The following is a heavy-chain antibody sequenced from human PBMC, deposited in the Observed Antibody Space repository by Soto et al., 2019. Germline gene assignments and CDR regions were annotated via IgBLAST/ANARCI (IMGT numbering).Heavy chain of an antibody. Sequence: QVQLVQSGAEEKKPGASVKVSCEASGYTFTSYAMHWVRQAPGQRLEWMGWINAGNGNTKYSQKFQGRVTITRDTSASTAYMELRSLRSEDTAVYYCARGTVVTHFDYWGQGTLVTVSS. J-gene: IGHJ4*02. CDR2: INAGNGNT. CDR1: GYTFTSYA. CDR3: ARGTVVTHFDY. D-gene: IGHD2-15*01. V-gene: IGHV1-3*05.